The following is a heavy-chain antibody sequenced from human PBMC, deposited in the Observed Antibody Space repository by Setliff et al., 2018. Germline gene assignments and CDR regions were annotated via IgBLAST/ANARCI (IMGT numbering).Heavy chain of an antibody. Sequence: GGSLRLSCAASGFTFSTYRMHWVRQAPGKGLEWVAVIWGDGGTKYHADSVKGRFTISRDNAKNSLYVQMNNLRAEDTAVYYCARTCSGSGCYAGLESWGQGTPVTVSS. CDR2: IWGDGGTK. CDR1: GFTFSTYR. V-gene: IGHV3-33*08. CDR3: ARTCSGSGCYAGLES. D-gene: IGHD2-15*01. J-gene: IGHJ4*02.